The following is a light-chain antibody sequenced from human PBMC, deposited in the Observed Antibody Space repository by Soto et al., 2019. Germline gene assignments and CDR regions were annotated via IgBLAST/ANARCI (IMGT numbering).Light chain of an antibody. J-gene: IGKJ5*01. CDR3: QQYNSWTTIT. Sequence: EIVMTQSPAPLSVSPGERATLSCRASQSISSKLGWYQQRPGQAPRLLIYGASTRATGIPARFSGSGSGTEFTLTISSLQSEDSAVYYCQQYNSWTTITFGQGTRLESK. CDR1: QSISSK. V-gene: IGKV3-15*01. CDR2: GAS.